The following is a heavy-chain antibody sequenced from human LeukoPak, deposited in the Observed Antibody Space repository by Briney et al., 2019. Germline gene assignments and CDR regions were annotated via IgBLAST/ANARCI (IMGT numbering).Heavy chain of an antibody. J-gene: IGHJ4*02. CDR2: IYYSGST. CDR1: GASISSYY. V-gene: IGHV4-59*08. D-gene: IGHD3-16*01. Sequence: SETQSLTCTVSGASISSYYWSWIRQPPGKGLEWIGYIYYSGSTKYSPSLKSRVTISVDTSKNQFSLKLSSVTAADTAVYLCARYDDRSFGGLDYWGQGMLVTVSS. CDR3: ARYDDRSFGGLDY.